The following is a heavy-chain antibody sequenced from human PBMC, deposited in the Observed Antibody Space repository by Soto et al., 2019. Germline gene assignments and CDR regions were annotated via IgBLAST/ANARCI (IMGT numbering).Heavy chain of an antibody. J-gene: IGHJ4*02. D-gene: IGHD5-12*01. Sequence: GGSLRLSCAASGFTFSSYGMHWVRQAPGKGLEWVAVISYDGSNKYYADSVKGRFTISRDNSKNTLYLQMNSLRAEDTAVYYCAKGRRWLQFNLDYWGQGTLVTVSS. CDR2: ISYDGSNK. CDR3: AKGRRWLQFNLDY. CDR1: GFTFSSYG. V-gene: IGHV3-30*18.